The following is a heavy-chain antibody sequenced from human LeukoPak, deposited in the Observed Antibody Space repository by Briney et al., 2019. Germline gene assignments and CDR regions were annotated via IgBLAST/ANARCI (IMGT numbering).Heavy chain of an antibody. CDR3: AGARGVVVPAAPNGIWFDP. CDR2: INPSGGST. CDR1: GYTFTSYY. V-gene: IGHV1-46*01. D-gene: IGHD2-2*01. Sequence: ASVTVSCKASGYTFTSYYMHWVRQAPGQGLEWMGIINPSGGSTSYAQKFQGRVTMTRDMSTSTVYMELSSLRSEDTAVYYCAGARGVVVPAAPNGIWFDPWGQGTLVTVSS. J-gene: IGHJ5*02.